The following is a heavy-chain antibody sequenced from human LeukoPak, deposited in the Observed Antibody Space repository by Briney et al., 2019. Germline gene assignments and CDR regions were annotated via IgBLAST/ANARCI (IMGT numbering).Heavy chain of an antibody. D-gene: IGHD3-22*01. CDR2: IYYSGST. V-gene: IGHV4-59*01. J-gene: IGHJ2*01. Sequence: SETLSLTCTVSGGSISSYYWSWIRQPPGKGLEWIGYIYYSGSTNYNPSLKSRVTISVDTSKNQFSLKLSSVTAADTAVYYCARAQSDYYYDSSGYWYFDLWGRGTLVTVSS. CDR1: GGSISSYY. CDR3: ARAQSDYYYDSSGYWYFDL.